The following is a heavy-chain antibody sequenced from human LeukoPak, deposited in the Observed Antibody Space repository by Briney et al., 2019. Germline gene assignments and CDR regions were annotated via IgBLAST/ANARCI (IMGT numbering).Heavy chain of an antibody. Sequence: GRSLRLSCAGSGFTFDDYAMHGVRQAPGKGLEGVSGISWNCCSICYADSFTGRFTISRDNPNLSLYLQMNSLRAEDTALYYCAKDMVRWLTPTFDLWGRGTLVTVSS. J-gene: IGHJ2*01. CDR1: GFTFDDYA. V-gene: IGHV3-9*01. D-gene: IGHD3-22*01. CDR2: ISWNCCSI. CDR3: AKDMVRWLTPTFDL.